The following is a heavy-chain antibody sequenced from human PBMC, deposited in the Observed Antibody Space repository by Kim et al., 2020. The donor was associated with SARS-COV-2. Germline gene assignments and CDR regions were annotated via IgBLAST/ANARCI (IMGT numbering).Heavy chain of an antibody. J-gene: IGHJ4*02. V-gene: IGHV3-23*01. CDR1: GFTFSSYA. CDR2: ISGSGGST. Sequence: LSLTCAASGFTFSSYAMSWVRQAPGKGLEWVSAISGSGGSTYYADSVKGRFTISRDNSKNTLYLQMNSLRAEDTAVYYCAKQGDHGDYGDYGYYFDYWGQGTLVTVSS. D-gene: IGHD4-17*01. CDR3: AKQGDHGDYGDYGYYFDY.